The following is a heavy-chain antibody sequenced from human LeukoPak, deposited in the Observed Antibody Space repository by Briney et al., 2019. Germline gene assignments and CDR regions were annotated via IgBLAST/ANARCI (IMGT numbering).Heavy chain of an antibody. D-gene: IGHD4-23*01. CDR3: ARDLHGGNSFTSDWYFDL. CDR2: ISHSGST. CDR1: GGSISISNSNW. Sequence: SGTLSLTCAVSGGSISISNSNWCSWVRQPPVKGLEWIGEISHSGSTNYNTSLKSRVTISVDKPKTQFSLKLSSVTAADTAVYYCARDLHGGNSFTSDWYFDLWGRGTLVTVSS. V-gene: IGHV4-4*02. J-gene: IGHJ2*01.